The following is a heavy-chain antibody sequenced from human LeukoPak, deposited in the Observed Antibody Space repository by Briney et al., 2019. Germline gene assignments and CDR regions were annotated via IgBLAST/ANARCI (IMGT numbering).Heavy chain of an antibody. CDR2: ISSSSSYI. J-gene: IGHJ5*02. CDR1: GFTFSSYS. V-gene: IGHV3-21*01. Sequence: PGGSLRLSCAASGFTFSSYSMNWVRQAPGKGLEWVSSISSSSSYIYYADSVKGRFTISRDNAKNSLYLQMNSLRAEDTAVYYCASLGAHGSGSYYEPWGQGTLVTVSS. CDR3: ASLGAHGSGSYYEP. D-gene: IGHD3-10*01.